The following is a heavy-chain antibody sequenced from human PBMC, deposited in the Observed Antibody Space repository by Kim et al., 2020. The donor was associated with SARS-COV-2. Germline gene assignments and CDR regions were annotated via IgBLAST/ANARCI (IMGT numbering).Heavy chain of an antibody. Sequence: SETLSLTCAVYGGSFSGYYWSWIRQPPGKGLEWIGEINHSGSTNYNPSLKSRVTISVDTSKNQFSLKLSSVTAADTAVYYCARGVGIAAAGTWDWFDPWGQGTLVTVSS. V-gene: IGHV4-34*01. D-gene: IGHD6-13*01. CDR1: GGSFSGYY. CDR3: ARGVGIAAAGTWDWFDP. CDR2: INHSGST. J-gene: IGHJ5*02.